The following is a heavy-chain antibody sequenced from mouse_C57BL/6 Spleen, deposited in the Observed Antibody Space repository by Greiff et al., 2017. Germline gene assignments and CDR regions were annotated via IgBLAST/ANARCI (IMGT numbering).Heavy chain of an antibody. Sequence: QVQLQQPGAELVKPGASVKLSCKASGYTFTSYWMQWVKQRPGQGLEWIGEIDPSDSYTNYNQKFKGKATLTVDTSSSTAYMQLSSLTSEDSAVYYGASPSIDDGYLFAYWGQGTLVTVSA. CDR1: GYTFTSYW. V-gene: IGHV1-50*01. J-gene: IGHJ3*01. D-gene: IGHD2-3*01. CDR2: IDPSDSYT. CDR3: ASPSIDDGYLFAY.